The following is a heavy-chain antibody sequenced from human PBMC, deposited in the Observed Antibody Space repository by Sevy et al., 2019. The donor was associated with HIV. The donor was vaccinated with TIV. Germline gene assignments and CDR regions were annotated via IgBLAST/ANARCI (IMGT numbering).Heavy chain of an antibody. D-gene: IGHD3-10*01. Sequence: GGSLRLSCAASGFTFLNYWMTWVRQAPGKGLEWVANINQDGSEKYYVDSVKGRFTISRDNAKNSLYLQMNSLRVEDTAVYYCVRDRYSYGSGSYTLDYWGQGTLVTVSS. V-gene: IGHV3-7*01. CDR1: GFTFLNYW. J-gene: IGHJ4*02. CDR3: VRDRYSYGSGSYTLDY. CDR2: INQDGSEK.